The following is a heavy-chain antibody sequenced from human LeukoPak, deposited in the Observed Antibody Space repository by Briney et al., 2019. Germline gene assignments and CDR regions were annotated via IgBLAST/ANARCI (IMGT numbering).Heavy chain of an antibody. Sequence: GGSLRLSCAASGFTFSSYWMSWVRQAPGKGLEWVANIKQDGSEKYYVDSVKGRFTISRDNAKNSLYLQMNSLRAEDTAVYYCARSYGSGSYYMFDYWGQGTLVTVSS. CDR3: ARSYGSGSYYMFDY. D-gene: IGHD3-10*01. CDR1: GFTFSSYW. CDR2: IKQDGSEK. J-gene: IGHJ4*02. V-gene: IGHV3-7*01.